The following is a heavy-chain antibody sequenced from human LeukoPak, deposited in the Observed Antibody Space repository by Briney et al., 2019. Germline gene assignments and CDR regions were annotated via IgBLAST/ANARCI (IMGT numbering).Heavy chain of an antibody. V-gene: IGHV3-23*01. J-gene: IGHJ3*02. D-gene: IGHD3-22*01. CDR2: ISGSGGST. CDR3: AKGLFHKSRYYYDSSGDAFDI. Sequence: PGRTLRLSCAASGFTFSSYGMSWVRQAPGKGLEWVSAISGSGGSTYYADSVKGRFTISRDNSKNTLYLQMNSLRAEDTAVYYCAKGLFHKSRYYYDSSGDAFDIWGQGTMVTVSS. CDR1: GFTFSSYG.